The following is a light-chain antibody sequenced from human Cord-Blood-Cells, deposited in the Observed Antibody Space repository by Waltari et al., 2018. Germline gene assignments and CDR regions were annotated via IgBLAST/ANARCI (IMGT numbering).Light chain of an antibody. Sequence: DIQMTQSPSTLSASVRDRLTFTCRASQSISSWLAWYQQKPGKAPKLLIYKASSLESGVPSRFSGSGSGTEFTLTISSLQPDDFATYYCQQYNSYPFTFGPGTKVDIK. CDR3: QQYNSYPFT. CDR1: QSISSW. V-gene: IGKV1-5*03. CDR2: KAS. J-gene: IGKJ3*01.